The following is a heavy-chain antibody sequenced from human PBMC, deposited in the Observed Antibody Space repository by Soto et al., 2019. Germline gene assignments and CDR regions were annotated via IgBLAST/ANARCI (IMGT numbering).Heavy chain of an antibody. CDR2: IIDILGIA. CDR3: ARDLILRQGTIVATIACSWFDP. J-gene: IGHJ5*02. D-gene: IGHD5-12*01. CDR1: GGTFSSYT. V-gene: IGHV1-69*08. Sequence: QVQLVQSGAEVKKPGSSVKVSCKASGGTFSSYTISWVRQAPGQGLEWMGRIIDILGIANYAQKFQGRVTITADKSRSTAHMELSSLRSEDTAVYYCARDLILRQGTIVATIACSWFDPWGQGTLVAVSS.